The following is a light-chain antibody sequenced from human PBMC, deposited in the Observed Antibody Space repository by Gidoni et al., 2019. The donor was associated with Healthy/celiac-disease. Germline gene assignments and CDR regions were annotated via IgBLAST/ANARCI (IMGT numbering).Light chain of an antibody. V-gene: IGKV3-15*01. CDR2: GAF. CDR3: QQFGGT. Sequence: DIVMTHSPATLSVSPGERATLSCRASQSVSSHLAWYQQKPGQAPRLLIYGAFTRATGIPARFSGSGSGTEFTLTISSLQSEDFAVYYGQQFGGTFXQXTKVEIK. CDR1: QSVSSH. J-gene: IGKJ1*01.